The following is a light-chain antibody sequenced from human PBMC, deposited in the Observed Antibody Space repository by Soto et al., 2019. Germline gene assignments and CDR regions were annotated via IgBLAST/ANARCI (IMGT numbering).Light chain of an antibody. V-gene: IGKV3D-15*01. CDR3: QQYNNWLT. CDR2: GAS. CDR1: QSVSSN. J-gene: IGKJ4*01. Sequence: EIVMTQSPATLSVSPGERATLSCRASQSVSSNLAWYQQKPGQAPRLLIYGASTRDTGIPARFSGSGSGTEFTLTISSLHSEDFAVYYCQQYNNWLTFGGGTKVDIK.